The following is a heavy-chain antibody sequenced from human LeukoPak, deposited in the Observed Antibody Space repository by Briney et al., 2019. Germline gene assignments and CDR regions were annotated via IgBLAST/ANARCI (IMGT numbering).Heavy chain of an antibody. D-gene: IGHD1-26*01. J-gene: IGHJ4*02. CDR2: IYYSGST. Sequence: ASETLSLTCTVSGGSISSYYWSWIRQPPGKELEWIGYIYYSGSTNYNPSLKSRVTMSIDTSKSQVSLKLSSVTAADTAMYYCARGSANYYLLDYWGQGTLVTVSS. CDR1: GGSISSYY. CDR3: ARGSANYYLLDY. V-gene: IGHV4-59*01.